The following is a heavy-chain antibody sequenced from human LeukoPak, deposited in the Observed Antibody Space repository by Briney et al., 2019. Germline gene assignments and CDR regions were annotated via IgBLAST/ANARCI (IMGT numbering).Heavy chain of an antibody. J-gene: IGHJ4*02. V-gene: IGHV3-23*01. CDR1: GFTFSSYA. CDR2: ISGSGGST. Sequence: GGSLRLSCAASGFTFSSYAMSCVRQAPGKGLEWVSAISGSGGSTYYADSVTGRFTISRDNSKNTLYLQMNSLRAEDTAVYYCEKVDWNYDYYWGQGTLVTVSS. CDR3: EKVDWNYDYY. D-gene: IGHD1-7*01.